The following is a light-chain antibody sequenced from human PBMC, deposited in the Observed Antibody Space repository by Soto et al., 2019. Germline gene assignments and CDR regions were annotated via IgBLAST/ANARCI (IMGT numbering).Light chain of an antibody. Sequence: DIQLIQSPSFLSASVGDRFTITCLAIQGISSYLAWYQQRPGKAPKLLIYDASTLQSGVPSRFSGSGSGTDFTLTISSLQPDDFETYYCQQYDVDSGTFGQGTKVDIK. CDR1: QGISSY. J-gene: IGKJ1*01. CDR2: DAS. V-gene: IGKV1-9*01. CDR3: QQYDVDSGT.